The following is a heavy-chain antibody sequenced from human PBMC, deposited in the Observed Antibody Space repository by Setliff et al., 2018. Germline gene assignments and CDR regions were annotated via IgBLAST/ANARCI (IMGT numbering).Heavy chain of an antibody. CDR2: FHQSSTN. V-gene: IGHV4-38-2*01. CDR1: GSSVDSDYF. CDR3: ARAQWELLRFEY. J-gene: IGHJ4*02. D-gene: IGHD1-26*01. Sequence: SETLSLTCGVSGSSVDSDYFWGWVRQPPGKGLEWIASFHQSSTNYYNPSLKSRVSISVDTARNQISLTLKSLTAADTAVYYCARAQWELLRFEYWGQGTLVTVSS.